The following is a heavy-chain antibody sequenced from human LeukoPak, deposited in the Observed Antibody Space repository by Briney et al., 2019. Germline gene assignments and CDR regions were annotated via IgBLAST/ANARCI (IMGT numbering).Heavy chain of an antibody. D-gene: IGHD4-23*01. J-gene: IGHJ4*02. CDR2: ISGSGGST. V-gene: IGHV3-23*01. Sequence: GGSLRLSCAASGFTFSSYAMSWVRHAPGMGLEWVSAISGSGGSTYYADSVKGRFTISRDNSKNTLYLQMNSLRAEDTAVYYCAKDSYGGNSPYYFDYWGQGTLVTVSS. CDR3: AKDSYGGNSPYYFDY. CDR1: GFTFSSYA.